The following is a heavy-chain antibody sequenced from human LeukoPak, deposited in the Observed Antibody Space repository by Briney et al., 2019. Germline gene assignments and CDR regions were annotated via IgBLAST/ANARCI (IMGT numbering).Heavy chain of an antibody. D-gene: IGHD3-3*01. CDR1: GFTFNDNA. CDR3: ARGAQHFDFWRFDY. V-gene: IGHV3-23*01. J-gene: IGHJ4*02. Sequence: PGGSLRLSCAGSGFTFNDNAMSGGRRSPGKGLEWVSSISGRGGSTDYADYVKGRSTISRANSKTAAYFEGNSRRGEDTAGYSCARGAQHFDFWRFDYWGQGTLAVVSS. CDR2: ISGRGGST.